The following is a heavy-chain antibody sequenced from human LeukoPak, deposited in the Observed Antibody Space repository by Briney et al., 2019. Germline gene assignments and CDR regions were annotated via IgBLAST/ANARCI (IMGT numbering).Heavy chain of an antibody. CDR3: TAYYDDRSGYSDY. CDR2: IKSNTDIGKT. Sequence: GGSLRLSCAASGFTFSNYWMSWVRQSPGKGLEWVVRIKSNTDIGKTDYAARVKGRFSISRDDSKNTLYLQMNSLKTDDTAVEYDTAYYDDRSGYSDYWGQGTLVTVAS. CDR1: GFTFSNYW. V-gene: IGHV3-15*01. J-gene: IGHJ4*02. D-gene: IGHD3-22*01.